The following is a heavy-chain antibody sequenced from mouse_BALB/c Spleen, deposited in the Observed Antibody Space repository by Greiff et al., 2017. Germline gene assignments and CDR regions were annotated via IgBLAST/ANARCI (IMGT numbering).Heavy chain of an antibody. V-gene: IGHV1S41*01. CDR2: IAPGSGST. CDR1: GYTFTSYW. CDR3: ARSPGYAMDY. Sequence: ELAKPGASVKMSCKASGYTFTSYWINWIKQRPGQGLEWIGRIAPGSGSTYYNEMFKGKATLTVDTSSSTAYIQLSSLSSEDSAVYFCARSPGYAMDYWGQGTSVTVSS. J-gene: IGHJ4*01.